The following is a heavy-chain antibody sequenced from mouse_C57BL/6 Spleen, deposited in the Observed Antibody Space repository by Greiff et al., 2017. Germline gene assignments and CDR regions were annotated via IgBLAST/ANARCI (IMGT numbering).Heavy chain of an antibody. D-gene: IGHD4-1*01. CDR2: INPGSGGT. CDR1: GYAFTNYL. CDR3: ARSDWDEAY. V-gene: IGHV1-54*01. J-gene: IGHJ3*01. Sequence: VQLQQSGAELVRPGTSVKVSCKASGYAFTNYLIEWVKQRPGQGLEWIGVINPGSGGTNYNEKFKGKATLTADKSSSTAYMQLSSLTSEDSAVYFCARSDWDEAYWGQGTLVTVSA.